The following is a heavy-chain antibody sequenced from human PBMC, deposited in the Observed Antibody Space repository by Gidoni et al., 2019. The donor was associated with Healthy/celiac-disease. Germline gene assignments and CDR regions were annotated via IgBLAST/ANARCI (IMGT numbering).Heavy chain of an antibody. CDR2: MNPNSGNT. Sequence: VQLVQSGAEVKKPGASVTFSCNASGYPFTSYDINWVRQATGQGLEWMGWMNPNSGNTGYAQKFKGRVNMTRNTYISTAYMEMSSLRSEDTAVYYCARAPPKRSSGGSTGDYWGQGTLVTVSS. D-gene: IGHD6-19*01. J-gene: IGHJ4*02. CDR3: ARAPPKRSSGGSTGDY. CDR1: GYPFTSYD. V-gene: IGHV1-8*01.